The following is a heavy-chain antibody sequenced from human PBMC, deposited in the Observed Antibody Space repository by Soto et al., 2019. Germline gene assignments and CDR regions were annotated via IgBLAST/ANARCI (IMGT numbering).Heavy chain of an antibody. D-gene: IGHD6-19*01. V-gene: IGHV4-39*01. Sequence: QLQLQESGPGLVKPSETLSLTCTVSGGSISSSSYYWGWIRQPPGKGLEWIGSIYYSGSTYYNPSLKSRFTISVDTSKNQFSLTLSSVTAADTAVYYCARLGVAVAGRDYFDYWGQGTLVPVSS. CDR2: IYYSGST. J-gene: IGHJ4*02. CDR1: GGSISSSSYY. CDR3: ARLGVAVAGRDYFDY.